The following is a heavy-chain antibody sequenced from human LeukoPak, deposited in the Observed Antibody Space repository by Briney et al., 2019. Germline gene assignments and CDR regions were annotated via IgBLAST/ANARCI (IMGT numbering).Heavy chain of an antibody. CDR3: ARGKNSGSYYDYYYMDV. CDR2: IIPIFGTA. V-gene: IGHV1-69*13. D-gene: IGHD1-26*01. CDR1: GGTFSSYA. Sequence: ASVKVSCKASGGTFSSYAISWVRQAPGQGLEWMGGIIPIFGTANYAQKFQGRVTITADESTSTAYMELSSLRFEDTAVYYCARGKNSGSYYDYYYMDVWGKGTTVTISS. J-gene: IGHJ6*03.